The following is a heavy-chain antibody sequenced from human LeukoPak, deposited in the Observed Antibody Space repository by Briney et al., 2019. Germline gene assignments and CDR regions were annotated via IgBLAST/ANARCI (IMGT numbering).Heavy chain of an antibody. Sequence: GGSLRLSCAASGFTFSSYAMSWVRQAPGKGLEWVAVISYDGSNKYYADSVKGRFTISRDNSKNTLYLQMNSLRAEDTAVYYCAREDASDTAMVHDAFDIWGQGTMVTVSS. CDR2: ISYDGSNK. CDR3: AREDASDTAMVHDAFDI. V-gene: IGHV3-30*04. CDR1: GFTFSSYA. J-gene: IGHJ3*02. D-gene: IGHD5-18*01.